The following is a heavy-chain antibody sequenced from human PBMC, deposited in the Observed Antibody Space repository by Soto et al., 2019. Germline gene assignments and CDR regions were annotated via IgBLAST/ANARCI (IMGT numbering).Heavy chain of an antibody. CDR1: GGTFSSYA. CDR3: AREARDIVVVPAAPPTNWFGP. J-gene: IGHJ5*02. CDR2: IIPIFGTA. Sequence: GASVKVSCKASGGTFSSYAISWVRQAPGQGLEWMGGIIPIFGTANYAQKFQGRVTITADESTSTAYMELSSLRSEDTAVYYCAREARDIVVVPAAPPTNWFGPWGQGTLVTVSS. V-gene: IGHV1-69*13. D-gene: IGHD2-2*01.